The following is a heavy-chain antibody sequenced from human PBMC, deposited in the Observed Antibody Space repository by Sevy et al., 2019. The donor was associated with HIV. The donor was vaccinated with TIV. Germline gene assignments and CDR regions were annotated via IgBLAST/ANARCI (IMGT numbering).Heavy chain of an antibody. Sequence: GGSLRLSCTASGFTFTTYAMTWGRQAPGKGLQWVSAISGSGGSTYYEDSVKGRVTISRDNSKSTLYLQMNSLTPADTAVYYCAKRYSGTMAPNNFYYALDVWGKGTTVTVSS. CDR1: GFTFTTYA. CDR2: ISGSGGST. D-gene: IGHD5-12*01. V-gene: IGHV3-23*01. CDR3: AKRYSGTMAPNNFYYALDV. J-gene: IGHJ6*04.